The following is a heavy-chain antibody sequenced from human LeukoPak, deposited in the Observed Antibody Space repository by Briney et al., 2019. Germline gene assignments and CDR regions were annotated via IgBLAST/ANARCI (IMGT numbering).Heavy chain of an antibody. V-gene: IGHV1-24*01. Sequence: ASVKVSCKVSGYTLTELSVHWVRQAPGKGLEWMGNFDPKDGDTIYAQRFQGRVTMTRNTSISTAYMELSSLRSEDTAVYYCARGIRILWFGDPLDYMDVWGKGTTVTISS. D-gene: IGHD3-10*01. CDR1: GYTLTELS. J-gene: IGHJ6*03. CDR2: FDPKDGDT. CDR3: ARGIRILWFGDPLDYMDV.